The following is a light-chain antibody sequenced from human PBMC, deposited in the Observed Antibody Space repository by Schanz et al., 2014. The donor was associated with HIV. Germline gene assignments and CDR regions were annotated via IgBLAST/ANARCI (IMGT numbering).Light chain of an antibody. J-gene: IGLJ3*02. CDR2: ATY. Sequence: QAVVTQPPSASGTPGQRVTISCSGSSSNIKMNAVHWYQHLPGMGPKLLIYATYNRPSGVPDRFSGSKSGTSASLAISGLQSQDEADYYCATWVDSLKGWVFGGGTKVTVL. CDR3: ATWVDSLKGWV. V-gene: IGLV1-44*01. CDR1: SSNIKMNA.